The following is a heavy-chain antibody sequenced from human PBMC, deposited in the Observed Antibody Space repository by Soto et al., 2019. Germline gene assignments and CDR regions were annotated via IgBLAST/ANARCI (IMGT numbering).Heavy chain of an antibody. D-gene: IGHD6-19*01. J-gene: IGHJ3*01. CDR3: ASGVGGLGGSSGWPDYAVAV. CDR1: GVTCTKYA. V-gene: IGHV1-69*01. Sequence: QVQLVQAGAAVRKPGSSVKVSCKAAGVTCTKYAIPWVRQAPRQGLPWMGGIVPLPGPTNYAQKFRGRVTISADESRRTAYLELSGLRSEDKAVYYCASGVGGLGGSSGWPDYAVAVWGQGNMVLVSS. CDR2: IVPLPGPT.